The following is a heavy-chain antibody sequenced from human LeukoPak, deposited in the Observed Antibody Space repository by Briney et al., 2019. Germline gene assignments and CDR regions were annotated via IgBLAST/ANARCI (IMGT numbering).Heavy chain of an antibody. CDR3: ARDLRWSHYWYFDL. CDR1: GFTFSSYG. CDR2: IRYDGSNK. J-gene: IGHJ2*01. Sequence: PGGSLRLSCAASGFTFSSYGMHWVRQAPGKGLEWVAVIRYDGSNKYYADSVKGRFTISRDNSKNTLYLQMNSLRAEDTAVYYCARDLRWSHYWYFDLWGRGTLVTVSS. D-gene: IGHD2-15*01. V-gene: IGHV3-33*01.